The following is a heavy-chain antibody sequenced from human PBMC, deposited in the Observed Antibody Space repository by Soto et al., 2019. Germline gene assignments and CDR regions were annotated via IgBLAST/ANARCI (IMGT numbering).Heavy chain of an antibody. CDR1: GFTFSSYS. CDR2: ISSSSSYI. V-gene: IGHV3-21*01. Sequence: PGGSLRLSCAASGFTFSSYSMNWVRQAPGKGLEWVSSISSSSSYIYYADSVKGRFTISRDNAKNSLYLQMNSLRAEDTAVYYCARGGYWGYYDSSGCPFGPWGKGTLVTVAS. D-gene: IGHD3-22*01. J-gene: IGHJ5*02. CDR3: ARGGYWGYYDSSGCPFGP.